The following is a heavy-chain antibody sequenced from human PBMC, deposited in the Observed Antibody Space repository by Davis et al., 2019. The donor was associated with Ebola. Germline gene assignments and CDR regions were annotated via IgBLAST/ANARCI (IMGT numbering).Heavy chain of an antibody. D-gene: IGHD2-8*01. V-gene: IGHV5-51*01. CDR1: GYSFTNYW. CDR3: ARQMGSLTSA. J-gene: IGHJ6*02. CDR2: IYPGDSNV. Sequence: KISCKGSGYSFTNYWIGWVRQMPGKGLEWLGIIYPGDSNVKYSPSFEGQVTISVDKSINTAYLQWSSLKASDTAVYYCARQMGSLTSAWGQGTTVTVSS.